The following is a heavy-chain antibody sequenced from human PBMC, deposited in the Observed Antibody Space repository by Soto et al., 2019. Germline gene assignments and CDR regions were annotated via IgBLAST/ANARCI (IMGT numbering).Heavy chain of an antibody. J-gene: IGHJ6*02. V-gene: IGHV3-74*01. CDR3: ARGGMQWLVYYYYGMDV. CDR1: GFTFSSYW. Sequence: EVQLVESGGGLVQPGGSLRLSCAASGFTFSSYWMHWVRQAPGKGLVWVSRINSDGSSTSYADSVKGRFTISRDNAKNTLYLQMNSLRAEDTAVYYCARGGMQWLVYYYYGMDVWGQGTTVTVSS. D-gene: IGHD6-19*01. CDR2: INSDGSST.